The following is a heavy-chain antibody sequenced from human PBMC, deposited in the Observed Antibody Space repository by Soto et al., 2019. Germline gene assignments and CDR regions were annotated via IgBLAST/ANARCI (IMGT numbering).Heavy chain of an antibody. D-gene: IGHD1-26*01. CDR3: ARVMEARLSTGLDV. CDR1: GGSISSNNW. Sequence: QVQLQESGPGLVKPSGTLSLTCAVSGGSISSNNWWSWVRQPPGKGLEWIGEIFHDGSTNYNPSLKSRVAIFVDKFMNQFSLRLISVSAADTAVYYCARVMEARLSTGLDVWGQGTAVTVSS. CDR2: IFHDGST. V-gene: IGHV4-4*02. J-gene: IGHJ6*02.